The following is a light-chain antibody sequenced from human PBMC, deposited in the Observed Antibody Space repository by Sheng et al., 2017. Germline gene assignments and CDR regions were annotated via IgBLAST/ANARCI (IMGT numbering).Light chain of an antibody. V-gene: IGKV1-33*01. CDR3: QQYDNLSFT. J-gene: IGKJ3*01. CDR1: QDIDNY. CDR2: DAS. Sequence: DIQMTQSPSSLSASVGDRVTITCQASQDIDNYLNWYQQRPGKAPKLLIYDASNLQKGVPSRFTGSGSGTDFTLTIASLEPEDVATYYCQQYDNLSFTFGPGTRVDLK.